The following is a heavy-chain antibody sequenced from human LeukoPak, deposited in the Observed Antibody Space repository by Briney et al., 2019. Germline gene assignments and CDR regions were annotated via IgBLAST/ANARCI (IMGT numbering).Heavy chain of an antibody. D-gene: IGHD3-10*01. CDR2: INTNTGNP. J-gene: IGHJ4*02. V-gene: IGHV7-4-1*02. CDR3: AREPYYYGSGSYYNGDY. Sequence: ASVKVSCKASGYTFTSYAMNWVRQAPGQGLEWMGWINTNTGNPTYAQGFTGRFVFSLDTSVSTAYLQISSLKAEDTAVYYCAREPYYYGSGSYYNGDYWGQGTLVTVSS. CDR1: GYTFTSYA.